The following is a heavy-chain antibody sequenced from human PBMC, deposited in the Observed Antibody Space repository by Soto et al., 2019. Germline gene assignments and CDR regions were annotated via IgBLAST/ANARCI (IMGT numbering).Heavy chain of an antibody. CDR3: ARVGVLRFLEWLLPYYYYYGMDV. Sequence: LRLSCSASGFTFSSYSMNWVRQASGKGLEWGSSISSSSSYIYYADSVKGRFTISRDNAKNSLYLQMNSLRAEDTAVYYCARVGVLRFLEWLLPYYYYYGMDVWGQGTTVTVS. V-gene: IGHV3-21*01. D-gene: IGHD3-3*01. CDR1: GFTFSSYS. CDR2: ISSSSSYI. J-gene: IGHJ6*02.